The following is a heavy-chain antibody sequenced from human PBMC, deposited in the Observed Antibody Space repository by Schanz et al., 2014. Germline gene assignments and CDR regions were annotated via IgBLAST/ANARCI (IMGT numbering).Heavy chain of an antibody. Sequence: EVQLVESGGGLVQPGRSLRLSCAASGFTFDDYAMHWVRQAPGKGLEWVSGISWNSGSIGYEDSVKGRFTISRDNAKNSLYLQMNSLRAEDTALYFCVKDIYDFWSGNFDYGGRGTLVTVSP. CDR1: GFTFDDYA. D-gene: IGHD3-3*01. CDR3: VKDIYDFWSGNFDY. CDR2: ISWNSGSI. J-gene: IGHJ4*02. V-gene: IGHV3-9*01.